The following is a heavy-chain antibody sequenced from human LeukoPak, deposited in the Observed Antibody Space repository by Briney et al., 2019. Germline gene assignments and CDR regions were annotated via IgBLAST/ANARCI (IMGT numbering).Heavy chain of an antibody. D-gene: IGHD3-10*01. CDR1: GGSFSGYY. CDR3: ARGSVRGEFDP. Sequence: SETLSLTCAVYGGSFSGYYWSWIRQPPGKGLEWIGEINHSGSTNYNPSLKSRVTMSVDTSKNQFSLKLSSVTAADTAVYSCARGSVRGEFDPWGQGTLVTVSS. J-gene: IGHJ5*02. V-gene: IGHV4-34*01. CDR2: INHSGST.